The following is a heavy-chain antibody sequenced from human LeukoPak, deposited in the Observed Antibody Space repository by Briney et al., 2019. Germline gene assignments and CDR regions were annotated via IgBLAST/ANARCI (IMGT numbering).Heavy chain of an antibody. D-gene: IGHD1-26*01. J-gene: IGHJ4*02. CDR2: IYYSGST. V-gene: IGHV4-39*01. Sequence: SETLSLTCTVSGGSISSSSYRWGWIRQPPGKGLEWIGSIYYSGSTYYNPSLKSRVTISVDTSKNQFSLKLSSVTAADTAVYYCARHRDSGSNLDYWGQGTLVTVSS. CDR1: GGSISSSSYR. CDR3: ARHRDSGSNLDY.